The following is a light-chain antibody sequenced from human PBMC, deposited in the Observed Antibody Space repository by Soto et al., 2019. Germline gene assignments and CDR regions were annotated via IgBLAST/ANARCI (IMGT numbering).Light chain of an antibody. CDR2: DAS. CDR3: SSYTSTSTLV. CDR1: SGDVGSYNF. J-gene: IGLJ2*01. Sequence: QSVLTQPASLSGSPGQSIAISCTGTSGDVGSYNFVSWYQQHPGKAPKLMIYDASARPPGVSNRFSGSKSGNTASLTISGLQAEDEADYYCSSYTSTSTLVFGGGTKVTVL. V-gene: IGLV2-14*01.